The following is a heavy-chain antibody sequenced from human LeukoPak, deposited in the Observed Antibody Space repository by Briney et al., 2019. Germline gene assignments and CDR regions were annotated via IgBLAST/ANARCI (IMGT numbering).Heavy chain of an antibody. D-gene: IGHD2-15*01. CDR3: ARDFPYCSGGKCDLPNYAFDV. J-gene: IGHJ3*01. V-gene: IGHV3-23*01. CDR1: GFTFSSYA. CDR2: ISGSGGST. Sequence: GGSLRLSCAASGFTFSSYAMSWVRQAPGKGLEWVSAISGSGGSTYYVDSVKGRFTISRDNAQSSLFLQMNSLRADDTAVYFCARDFPYCSGGKCDLPNYAFDVWGQGTMVTVSS.